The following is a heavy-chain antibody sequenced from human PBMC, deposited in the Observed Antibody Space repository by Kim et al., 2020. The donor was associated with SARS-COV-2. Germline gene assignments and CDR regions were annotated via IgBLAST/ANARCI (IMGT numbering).Heavy chain of an antibody. CDR3: TRLGDGYNSGAPYRGDFDY. V-gene: IGHV3-49*03. CDR2: IRSNAEVGAT. CDR1: GFTFGDYA. D-gene: IGHD5-12*01. J-gene: IGHJ4*02. Sequence: GGSLRLSCTASGFTFGDYAMTWFRQAPEKGLEWVGLIRSNAEVGATDFAASVKGRFSISRDDSKNTVYLQMNSLKTEDTAVYYCTRLGDGYNSGAPYRGDFDYWGQGTLVTVSS.